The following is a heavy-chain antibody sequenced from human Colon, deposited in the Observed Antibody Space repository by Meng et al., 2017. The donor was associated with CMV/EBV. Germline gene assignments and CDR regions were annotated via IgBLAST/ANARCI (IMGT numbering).Heavy chain of an antibody. CDR3: ARRSPPHNFGGKRGHYFDF. CDR2: IYYSGS. CDR1: GGSISSFY. V-gene: IGHV4-59*01. J-gene: IGHJ4*02. Sequence: GSLRLSCSVSGGSISSFYWSWIRQSPGKGLEWLGDIYYSGSNYNPSLKSRVNISLDTSRNRFSLSLSSVTAADTAVHYCARRSPPHNFGGKRGHYFDFWGQGTVVTVSS. D-gene: IGHD4-23*01.